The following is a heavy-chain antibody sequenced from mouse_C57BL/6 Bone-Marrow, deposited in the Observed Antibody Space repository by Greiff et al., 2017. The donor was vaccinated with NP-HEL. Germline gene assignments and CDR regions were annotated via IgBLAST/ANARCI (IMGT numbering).Heavy chain of an antibody. V-gene: IGHV14-3*01. CDR3: ARRYGYDVGYFDV. CDR2: IDPANGNT. J-gene: IGHJ1*03. CDR1: GFNIKNTY. D-gene: IGHD2-2*01. Sequence: DVQLQESVAELVRPGASVKLSCTASGFNIKNTYMHWVKQRPEQGLEWIGRIDPANGNTKYATKFQGKATITADTSSNTAYLQLSSLTSEDTAIYYCARRYGYDVGYFDVWGTGTTVTVSS.